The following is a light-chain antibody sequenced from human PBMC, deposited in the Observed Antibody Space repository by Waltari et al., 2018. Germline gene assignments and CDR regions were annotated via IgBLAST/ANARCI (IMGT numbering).Light chain of an antibody. J-gene: IGKJ2*03. CDR3: QQYFTLPYS. CDR2: WAS. Sequence: DIVVTQSTDSLAVSLGETVTISCKSHQIVLFTSNRKTYLAWFQQKPRLPPKLLIYWASIRDSGVPDRFTGSGSETDFTLTITNLQAEDLAVYYCQQYFTLPYSFGQGTRLEIK. V-gene: IGKV4-1*01. CDR1: QIVLFTSNRKTY.